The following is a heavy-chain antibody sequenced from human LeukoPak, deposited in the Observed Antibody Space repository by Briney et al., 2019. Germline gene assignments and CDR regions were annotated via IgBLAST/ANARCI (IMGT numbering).Heavy chain of an antibody. V-gene: IGHV1-2*02. Sequence: GASVKVSCEASGYTFTGYYMHWVRQAPGQGLEWTGWINPNSGGTNYAQKFQGRVTMTRDTSISTAYMELSRLRSDDTAVYYCASRRVDTAMVNDYWGQGTLVTVSS. D-gene: IGHD5-18*01. CDR2: INPNSGGT. J-gene: IGHJ4*02. CDR3: ASRRVDTAMVNDY. CDR1: GYTFTGYY.